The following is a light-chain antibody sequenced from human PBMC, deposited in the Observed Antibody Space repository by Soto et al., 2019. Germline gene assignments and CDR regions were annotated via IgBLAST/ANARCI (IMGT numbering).Light chain of an antibody. V-gene: IGKV1-5*03. CDR2: KAS. CDR3: QQYNSYPWT. CDR1: QSISSW. Sequence: DIQMTQSPPTLPASAGDRVTITCRASQSISSWLAWYQQKPGKAPKLLIYKASSLESGVPSRFSGSGSGTEFTLTISSLQPDDFATYYCQQYNSYPWTFGQGTKVDIK. J-gene: IGKJ1*01.